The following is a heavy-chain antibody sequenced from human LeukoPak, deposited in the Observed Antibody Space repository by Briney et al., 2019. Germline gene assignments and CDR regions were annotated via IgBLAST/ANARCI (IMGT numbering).Heavy chain of an antibody. J-gene: IGHJ3*02. D-gene: IGHD3-3*01. V-gene: IGHV4-4*09. CDR3: ARGSLGYDFWSGYYTAPRDAFDI. CDR1: GGSISSYY. CDR2: IYTSGST. Sequence: PSETLSLTCTVSGGSISSYYWSWIRQPPGKGLEWIGYIYTSGSTNYNPSLKSRVTISVDTSKNQFSLKLSSVTAADTAVYYCARGSLGYDFWSGYYTAPRDAFDIWGKGQWSPSLQ.